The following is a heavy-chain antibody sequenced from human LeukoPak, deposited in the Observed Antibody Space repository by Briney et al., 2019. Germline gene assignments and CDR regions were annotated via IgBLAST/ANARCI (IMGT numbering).Heavy chain of an antibody. J-gene: IGHJ5*02. CDR3: ARDNRHCSSTSCRRGAFDP. CDR2: IYYSGST. D-gene: IGHD2-2*01. CDR1: GGSISSYY. Sequence: SGTLSLTCTVSGGSISSYYWSWIRQPPGKGLEWIGYIYYSGSTNYNPSLKSRVTISVDTSKNQFSLKLSSVTAADTAVYYCARDNRHCSSTSCRRGAFDPWGQGTLVTVSS. V-gene: IGHV4-59*01.